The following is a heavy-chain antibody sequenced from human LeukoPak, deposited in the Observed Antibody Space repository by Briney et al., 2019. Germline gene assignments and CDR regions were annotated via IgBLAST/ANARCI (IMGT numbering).Heavy chain of an antibody. CDR3: TTEEMATMPFDY. J-gene: IGHJ4*02. V-gene: IGHV3-15*01. CDR1: GFTFSNAW. Sequence: GGSLRLSCAASGFTFSNAWMSWVRQAPGKGLEWVGRIKSTTGGGTTDYAAPVKGRFTISRDDSKNTLYLQMNSLKTEDTAVYYCTTEEMATMPFDYWGQGTLVTVSS. D-gene: IGHD5-24*01. CDR2: IKSTTGGGTT.